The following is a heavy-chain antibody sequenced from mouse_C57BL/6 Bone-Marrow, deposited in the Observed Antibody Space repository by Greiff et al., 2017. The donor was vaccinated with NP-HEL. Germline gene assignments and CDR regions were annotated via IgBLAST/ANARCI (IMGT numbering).Heavy chain of an antibody. Sequence: QVQLQQSGPELVKPGASVKISCKASGYTFTDYYINWVKQRPGQGLEWIGWIFPGSGSTYYNEKFKGKATLTVDKSSSTAYMLLSSLTSEDSAVYFCASLGVVAPYWYFDVWGTGTTVTVSS. D-gene: IGHD1-1*01. J-gene: IGHJ1*03. CDR1: GYTFTDYY. V-gene: IGHV1-75*01. CDR2: IFPGSGST. CDR3: ASLGVVAPYWYFDV.